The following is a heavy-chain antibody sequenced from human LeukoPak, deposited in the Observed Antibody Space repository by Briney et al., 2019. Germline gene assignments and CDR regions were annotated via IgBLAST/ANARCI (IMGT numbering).Heavy chain of an antibody. CDR3: ARDGLLRFLDRGYFDY. CDR2: MNPNSGNT. V-gene: IGHV1-8*01. Sequence: ASVKVSCKASGYTFTSYDINWVRQATGQGLEWMGWMNPNSGNTGYAQKFQGRVTMTRNTSISTAYMELSSLRSDDTAVYYCARDGLLRFLDRGYFDYWGQGTLVTVSS. D-gene: IGHD3-3*01. CDR1: GYTFTSYD. J-gene: IGHJ4*02.